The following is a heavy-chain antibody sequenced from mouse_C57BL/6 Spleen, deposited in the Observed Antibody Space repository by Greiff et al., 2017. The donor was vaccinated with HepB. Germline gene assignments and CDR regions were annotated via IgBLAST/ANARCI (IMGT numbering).Heavy chain of an antibody. CDR2: INPYNGGT. V-gene: IGHV1-19*01. CDR1: GYTFTDYY. D-gene: IGHD1-2*01. Sequence: VQLQQSGPVLVKPGASVKMSCKASGYTFTDYYMNWVKQSHGKSLEWIGVINPYNGGTSYNQKFKGKATLTVDKSSSTAYMELNSLTSEDSAVYDCARRRPYAMDYWGQGTSVTVSS. CDR3: ARRRPYAMDY. J-gene: IGHJ4*01.